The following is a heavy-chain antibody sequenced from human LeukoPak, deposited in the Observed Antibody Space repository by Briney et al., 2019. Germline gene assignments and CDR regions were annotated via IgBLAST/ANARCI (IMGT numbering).Heavy chain of an antibody. CDR3: ARDHSSGWYYHYYYYMDV. D-gene: IGHD6-19*01. V-gene: IGHV1-69*13. J-gene: IGHJ6*03. CDR2: IIPIFGTA. CDR1: GGTFSNYA. Sequence: GASVKVSCKASGGTFSNYAINWVRQAPGQGLEWMGGIIPIFGTANYAQKFQGRVTITADESTSTAYMELNSLRSDDTAVYYCARDHSSGWYYHYYYYMDVWGKGTTVTVSS.